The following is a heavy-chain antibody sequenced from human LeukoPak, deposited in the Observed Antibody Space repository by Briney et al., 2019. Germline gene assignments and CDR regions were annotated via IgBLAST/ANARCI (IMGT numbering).Heavy chain of an antibody. Sequence: PGGSLRLSCTGSGFTFEDYTMSWVRQAPGKGLEWVGFIRSTAYGATTEYAASVKGRFTISRDDSKSIAYLQMNSLETEDTAVYYCTRSRVIFGVIIRDDYWGQGTLVTVSS. CDR3: TRSRVIFGVIIRDDY. V-gene: IGHV3-49*04. D-gene: IGHD3-3*02. CDR1: GFTFEDYT. J-gene: IGHJ4*02. CDR2: IRSTAYGATT.